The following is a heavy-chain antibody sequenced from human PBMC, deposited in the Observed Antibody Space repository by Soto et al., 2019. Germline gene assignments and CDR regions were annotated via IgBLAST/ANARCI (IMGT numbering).Heavy chain of an antibody. D-gene: IGHD3-10*01. Sequence: ASVKVSCKASGYTFTSYYMHWVRQAPGQGLEWMGIINPSGGSTSYAQKFQGRVTMTRDTSTSTVYMELSSLRSEDTAVYYCARASSRDPCALWYYYNGMNFIGQVNRITVSS. J-gene: IGHJ6*02. CDR2: INPSGGST. V-gene: IGHV1-46*01. CDR1: GYTFTSYY. CDR3: ARASSRDPCALWYYYNGMNF.